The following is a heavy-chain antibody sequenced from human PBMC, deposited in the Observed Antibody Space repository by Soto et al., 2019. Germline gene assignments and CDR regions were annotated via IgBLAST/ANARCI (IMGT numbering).Heavy chain of an antibody. D-gene: IGHD3-10*01. CDR2: INAGNGNT. Sequence: QVQLVQSGAEEKKPGASVKVSCKASGYTFTSYAMHWVRQAPGQRLEWMGWINAGNGNTKYSQKFQGRVTITRDTSASTAYMELSSLRSEDTAVYYCARTREFAYYYAPFDIWGQGTMVTVSS. CDR3: ARTREFAYYYAPFDI. CDR1: GYTFTSYA. J-gene: IGHJ3*02. V-gene: IGHV1-3*05.